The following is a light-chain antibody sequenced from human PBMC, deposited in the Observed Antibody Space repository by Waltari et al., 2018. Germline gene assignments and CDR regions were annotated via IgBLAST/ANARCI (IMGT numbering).Light chain of an antibody. J-gene: IGKJ1*01. CDR1: QSIRTH. CDR3: QQRYSWPLT. Sequence: EIVLTQSPATLSLSPGERATSSCRAIQSIRTHLGWYQQKPGQAPMLVIYDATNRATGLPARFSGSGSGTDFTLTISSLEPEDFAVYFCQQRYSWPLTFGQGTKVEF. V-gene: IGKV3-11*01. CDR2: DAT.